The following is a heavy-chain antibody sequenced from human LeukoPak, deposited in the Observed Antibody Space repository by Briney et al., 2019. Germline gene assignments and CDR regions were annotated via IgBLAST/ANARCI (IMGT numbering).Heavy chain of an antibody. D-gene: IGHD3-22*01. CDR3: ARARGVSTGYRPIDY. J-gene: IGHJ4*02. CDR1: GFTFSTSG. CDR2: IWYDGSK. V-gene: IGHV3-33*01. Sequence: GRSLRLSCAASGFTFSTSGMHWVRQAPGKGLEWVAVIWYDGSKHYAESVKGRFSISRDNSKSTLYLQMNSLGAEDTAVYYCARARGVSTGYRPIDYWGQGTLVTVSS.